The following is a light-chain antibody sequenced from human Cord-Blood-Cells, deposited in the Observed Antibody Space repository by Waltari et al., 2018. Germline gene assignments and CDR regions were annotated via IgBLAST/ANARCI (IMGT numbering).Light chain of an antibody. CDR1: ALPKQY. V-gene: IGLV3-25*02. Sequence: SYELTQPPSLSVSPGQTARITCSGDALPKQYAYWYQQKPGQAPVLVIYKDSERPSGIPERFSGYSSGTTVTLTISGVQAEDEADYYCQSADSSGTYVVFGGGTKLTVL. J-gene: IGLJ2*01. CDR3: QSADSSGTYVV. CDR2: KDS.